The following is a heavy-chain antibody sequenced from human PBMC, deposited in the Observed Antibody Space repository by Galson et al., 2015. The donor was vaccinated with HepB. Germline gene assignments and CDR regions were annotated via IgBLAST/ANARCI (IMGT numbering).Heavy chain of an antibody. CDR3: ARDRQIVVPAAMAVDAFDI. Sequence: SLRLSCAASGFTFSSYGMHWVRQAPGKGLEWVAVIWYDGSNKYYADSVKGRFTISRDNSKNTLYLQMNSLRAEDTAVYYCARDRQIVVPAAMAVDAFDIWGQGTMVTVSS. J-gene: IGHJ3*02. CDR1: GFTFSSYG. V-gene: IGHV3-33*01. D-gene: IGHD2-2*01. CDR2: IWYDGSNK.